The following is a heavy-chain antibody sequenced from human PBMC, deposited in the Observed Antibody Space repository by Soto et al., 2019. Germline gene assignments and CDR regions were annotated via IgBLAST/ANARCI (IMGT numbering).Heavy chain of an antibody. D-gene: IGHD3-10*01. V-gene: IGHV5-10-1*01. Sequence: GESLKISCKGSGYSFTSYWISWMRQMPGKGLEWMGRIDPSDSYTNYSPSFQGHVTISADKSISTAYLQWSSLKASDTAMYYCARQIAPPHYYGSGSYYNRLYYYYGMDVWGQGTTVTVS. CDR2: IDPSDSYT. CDR3: ARQIAPPHYYGSGSYYNRLYYYYGMDV. J-gene: IGHJ6*02. CDR1: GYSFTSYW.